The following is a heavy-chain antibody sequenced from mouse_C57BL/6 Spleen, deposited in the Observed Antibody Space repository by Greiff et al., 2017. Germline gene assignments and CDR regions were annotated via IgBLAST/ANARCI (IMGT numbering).Heavy chain of an antibody. CDR2: IDPSDSET. Sequence: QVQLQQPGAELVRPGSSVKLSCKASGYTFTSYWMHWVKQRPIQGLEWIGNIDPSDSETHYNQKFKDKATLTVDKSSSTAYMQLSSLTSVDSAVYYCARRYYGSTYWYFDVWGTGTTVTVSS. CDR1: GYTFTSYW. J-gene: IGHJ1*03. D-gene: IGHD1-1*01. V-gene: IGHV1-52*01. CDR3: ARRYYGSTYWYFDV.